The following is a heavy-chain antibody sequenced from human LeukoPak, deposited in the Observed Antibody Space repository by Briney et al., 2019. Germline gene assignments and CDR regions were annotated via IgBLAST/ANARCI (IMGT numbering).Heavy chain of an antibody. CDR1: GFTVSGNY. V-gene: IGHV3-53*04. J-gene: IGHJ3*02. Sequence: GGSLRLSCAASGFTVSGNYMSWVRQAPGKGLEWVSVIYSGGSTYYADSVQGRFTISRHNSKNTLYLQMNSLRAEDTAVYYCARDLDYYDSSGAFDIWGQGTMATVSS. D-gene: IGHD3-22*01. CDR3: ARDLDYYDSSGAFDI. CDR2: IYSGGST.